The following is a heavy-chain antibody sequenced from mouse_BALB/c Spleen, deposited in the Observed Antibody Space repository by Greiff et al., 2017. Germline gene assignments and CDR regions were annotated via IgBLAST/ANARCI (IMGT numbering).Heavy chain of an antibody. J-gene: IGHJ4*01. CDR3: ARKGNYDYAMDY. CDR2: IWSGGST. D-gene: IGHD2-4*01. CDR1: GFSLTSYG. V-gene: IGHV2-2*02. Sequence: VKLMESGPGLVQPSQSLSITCTVSGFSLTSYGVHWVRQSPGKGLEWLGVIWSGGSTDYNAAFISRLSISKDNSKSQVFFKMNSLQANDTAIYYCARKGNYDYAMDYWGQGTSVTVSS.